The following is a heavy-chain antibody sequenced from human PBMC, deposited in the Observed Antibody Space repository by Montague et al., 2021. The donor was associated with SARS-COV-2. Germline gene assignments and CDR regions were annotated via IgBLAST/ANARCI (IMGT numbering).Heavy chain of an antibody. J-gene: IGHJ6*03. V-gene: IGHV4-39*01. CDR1: GGSVSSSNYY. D-gene: IGHD3-3*01. CDR3: SRGDFGVVIIPYYYYYMDV. Sequence: SETLSLTCTVSGGSVSSSNYYWSWIRQPPGKGLEWIGSIHYSGSTYYKPSLKSRVTISLDTSRNQFSLKLNSVTAADTAVYYCSRGDFGVVIIPYYYYYMDVWGKGTTVTVSS. CDR2: IHYSGST.